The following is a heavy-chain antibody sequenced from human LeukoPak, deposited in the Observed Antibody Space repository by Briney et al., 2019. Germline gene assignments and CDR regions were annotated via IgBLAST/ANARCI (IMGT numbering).Heavy chain of an antibody. V-gene: IGHV1-69*13. J-gene: IGHJ4*02. CDR2: IIPIFGTA. CDR1: GGTFSSYA. CDR3: ARALGGMSDSSGSFDY. Sequence: SVKVSYKASGGTFSSYAISWVRQAPGQGLEWMGGIIPIFGTANYAQKFQGRVTITADESTSTAYMELSSLRSEDTAVYYCARALGGMSDSSGSFDYWGQGTLVTVSS. D-gene: IGHD3-22*01.